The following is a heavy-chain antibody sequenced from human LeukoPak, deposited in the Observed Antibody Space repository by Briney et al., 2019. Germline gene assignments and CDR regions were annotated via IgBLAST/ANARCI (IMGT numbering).Heavy chain of an antibody. D-gene: IGHD3-22*01. V-gene: IGHV3-30*18. CDR2: ISYDGSNK. Sequence: GGSLRLSCAASGFTFSSYGMNWVRQAPGKGLERVAYISYDGSNKYYVDSVKGRFTISRDNSKDTLYLEMNSLRAEDTAVYYCAKAGTKSDSSGHPTYFFDYWGQGTLVTVSS. CDR1: GFTFSSYG. CDR3: AKAGTKSDSSGHPTYFFDY. J-gene: IGHJ4*02.